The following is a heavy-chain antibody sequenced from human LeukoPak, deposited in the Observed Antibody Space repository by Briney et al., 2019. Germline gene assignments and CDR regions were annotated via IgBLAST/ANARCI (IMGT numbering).Heavy chain of an antibody. CDR3: ASYAQWLDAFDI. V-gene: IGHV1-8*02. CDR2: MNPNSGNT. Sequence: ASVKVSCKASGYTFTGYYMHWVRQATGQGLEWMGWMNPNSGNTGYAQKFQGRVTMTRNTSISTAYMELSSLRSEDTAVYYCASYAQWLDAFDIWGQGTMVTVSS. J-gene: IGHJ3*02. D-gene: IGHD6-19*01. CDR1: GYTFTGYY.